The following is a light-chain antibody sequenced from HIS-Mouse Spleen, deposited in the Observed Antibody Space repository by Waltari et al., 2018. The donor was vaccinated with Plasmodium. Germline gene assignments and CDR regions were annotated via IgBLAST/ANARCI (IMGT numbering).Light chain of an antibody. V-gene: IGKV1-39*01. CDR1: QSISSY. J-gene: IGKJ1*01. CDR3: QQSYSTPPWT. Sequence: DIQMTQSPSSLSASVGDRVTITCRASQSISSYLNWYQQKPGNATKLLIYAASSLQSGVPSRFSGSGSGTDFTLTISSLQPEDFATYYCQQSYSTPPWTFGQGTKVEIK. CDR2: AAS.